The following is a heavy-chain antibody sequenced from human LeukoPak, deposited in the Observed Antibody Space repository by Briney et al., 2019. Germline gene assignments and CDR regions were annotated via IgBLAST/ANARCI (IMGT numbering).Heavy chain of an antibody. Sequence: NASETLSLTCAVYGGSFSGYYWSWIRQPPGKGLEWIGEINHSGSTNYNPSLKSRVTISVDTSKNQFSLKLSSVTAADTAVYYCARLEEGGYCSSTSCYELPGAFDIWGQGTMVTVSS. CDR2: INHSGST. CDR3: ARLEEGGYCSSTSCYELPGAFDI. J-gene: IGHJ3*02. V-gene: IGHV4-34*01. CDR1: GGSFSGYY. D-gene: IGHD2-2*01.